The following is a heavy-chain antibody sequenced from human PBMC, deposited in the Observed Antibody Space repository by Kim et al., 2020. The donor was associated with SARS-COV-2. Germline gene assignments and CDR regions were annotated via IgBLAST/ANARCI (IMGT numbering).Heavy chain of an antibody. CDR2: ISYDGSNK. J-gene: IGHJ6*04. CDR3: AKERGAAAGYYYGMYV. Sequence: GGSLRLSCAASGFTFSSYGMHWVRQAPGKGLEWVAVISYDGSNKYYADSVKGRFTISRDNSKNTLYLQMNSLRAEDTAVYYCAKERGAAAGYYYGMYVCGEGDTGTVSS. V-gene: IGHV3-30*18. CDR1: GFTFSSYG. D-gene: IGHD6-13*01.